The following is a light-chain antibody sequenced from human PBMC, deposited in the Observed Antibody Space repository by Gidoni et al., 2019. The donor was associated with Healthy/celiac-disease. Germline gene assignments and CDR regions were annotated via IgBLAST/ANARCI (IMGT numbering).Light chain of an antibody. CDR3: QSYDSSLSGSGV. CDR1: SSNIGAGYD. Sequence: QSVLTQPPSVSGAPGHRFPISCTGSSSNIGAGYDVHWYQQLPGTAPKLLIYGNSNRPSGVPDRFSGSKSGTSASLAITGLQAEDEADYYCQSYDSSLSGSGVFGGGTKLTVL. V-gene: IGLV1-40*01. CDR2: GNS. J-gene: IGLJ3*02.